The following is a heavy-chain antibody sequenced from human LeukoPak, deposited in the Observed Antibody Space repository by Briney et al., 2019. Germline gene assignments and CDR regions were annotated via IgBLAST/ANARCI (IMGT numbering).Heavy chain of an antibody. V-gene: IGHV4-30-4*08. CDR3: ATKSGYYYNFDY. D-gene: IGHD3-22*01. Sequence: SETLSLTCTVSGGSITSGDYYCSWIRQPPGKGLEWIGYIYYSGSAYYNPSLKGRVTISLDTSKNQFSLRLSSVTAADTAVYYCATKSGYYYNFDYWGQGNLVTVSS. CDR1: GGSITSGDYY. CDR2: IYYSGSA. J-gene: IGHJ4*02.